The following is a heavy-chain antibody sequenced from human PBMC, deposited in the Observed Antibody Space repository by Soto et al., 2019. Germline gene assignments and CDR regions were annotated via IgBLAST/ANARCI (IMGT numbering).Heavy chain of an antibody. D-gene: IGHD3-10*01. J-gene: IGHJ6*02. V-gene: IGHV4-4*07. CDR1: GGSISSYY. CDR2: IYTSGST. Sequence: QVQLQESGPGLVKPSETLSLTCTVSGGSISSYYWSWIRQPAGKGLEWIGRIYTSGSTNYNPSLKSRVNMSVDNSQNQFSLKLSSVTAADTAVYYCAREKLLWFGEEEGMDVWGQGTTVTVSS. CDR3: AREKLLWFGEEEGMDV.